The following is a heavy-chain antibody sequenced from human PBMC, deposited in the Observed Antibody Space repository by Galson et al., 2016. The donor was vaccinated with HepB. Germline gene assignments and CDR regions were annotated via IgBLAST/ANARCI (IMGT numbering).Heavy chain of an antibody. Sequence: SLRLSCAASGFSFNNYAMNWVRLAPGRGLEWISYLSASSQNIDYADSVKGRFTVSRDNGKNSLYLQMNSLRAEDTAVYYCASYPSLGSNWSNYLDYWGQGARVTVSS. CDR2: LSASSQNI. CDR3: ASYPSLGSNWSNYLDY. D-gene: IGHD6-13*01. J-gene: IGHJ4*02. V-gene: IGHV3-48*01. CDR1: GFSFNNYA.